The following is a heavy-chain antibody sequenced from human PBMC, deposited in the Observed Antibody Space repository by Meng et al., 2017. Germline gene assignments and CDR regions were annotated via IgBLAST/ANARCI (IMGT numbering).Heavy chain of an antibody. V-gene: IGHV4-31*01. CDR1: GGSISSGGYY. J-gene: IGHJ4*02. CDR2: IYYSGST. D-gene: IGHD2-15*01. CDR3: ARSGPFDCSGGSCYSLYYFDY. Sequence: SETLSLTCTVSGGSISSGGYYWSWIRQHPGKGLEWIGYIYYSGSTYYNPSLKSLVTISVDTSKNQFFLKLSSVTAADTAVYYCARSGPFDCSGGSCYSLYYFDYWGQGTLVTVSS.